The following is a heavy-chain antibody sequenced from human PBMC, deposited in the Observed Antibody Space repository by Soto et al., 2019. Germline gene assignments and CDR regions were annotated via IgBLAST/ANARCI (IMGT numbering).Heavy chain of an antibody. J-gene: IGHJ6*03. CDR3: AALGFLSNYYYYYYMDV. CDR2: MNPNSGNT. Sequence: ASVKVSCKASGYTFTSYDINWVRQATGQGLEWMGWMNPNSGNTGYAQKFQGRVTMTRNTSISTAYMELSSLRSEDTAVYYCAALGFLSNYYYYYYMDVWGEGTTVTVSS. CDR1: GYTFTSYD. V-gene: IGHV1-8*01. D-gene: IGHD3-3*01.